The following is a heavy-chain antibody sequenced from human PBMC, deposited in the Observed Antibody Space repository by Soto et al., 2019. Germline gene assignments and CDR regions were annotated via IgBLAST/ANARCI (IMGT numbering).Heavy chain of an antibody. CDR1: GFTFSSYW. Sequence: EVQLVESGGGLVQPGGSLRLSCAASGFTFSSYWMHWVRQAPGKGLVWVSRINSDGSSTSYADSVKGRFTISRDNAKNTLYLQMNSLRAEDTAVYYCARDPLYYDFWSGYSLGYWGQGTLFTVSS. D-gene: IGHD3-3*01. J-gene: IGHJ4*02. CDR2: INSDGSST. CDR3: ARDPLYYDFWSGYSLGY. V-gene: IGHV3-74*01.